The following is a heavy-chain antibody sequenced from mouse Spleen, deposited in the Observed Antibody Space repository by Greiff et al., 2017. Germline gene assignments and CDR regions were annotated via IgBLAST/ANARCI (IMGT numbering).Heavy chain of an antibody. CDR2: FHPYNDDT. D-gene: IGHD2-1*01. J-gene: IGHJ1*03. Sequence: VQLQQSGAELVKPGASVKMSCKASGYTFTTYPIEWMKQNHGKSLEWIGNFHPYNDDTKYNEKFKGKATLTVEKSSSTVYLELSRLTSDDSAVYYCARGFYYGNYGWYFDVWGTGTTVTVSS. V-gene: IGHV1-47*01. CDR1: GYTFTTYP. CDR3: ARGFYYGNYGWYFDV.